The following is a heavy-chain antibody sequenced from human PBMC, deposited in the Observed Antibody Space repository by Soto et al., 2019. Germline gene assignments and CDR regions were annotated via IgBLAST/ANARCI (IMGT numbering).Heavy chain of an antibody. Sequence: ASVKVSCKASGYTFTSYDINLVRQATGQGXEWMGWMNPNSGNTGYAQKFQGRVTMTRNTSISTAYMELSSLRSEDTAVYYCARGYCSSTSCYGEGYYYYYGMDVWGQGTTVTVSS. CDR2: MNPNSGNT. J-gene: IGHJ6*02. CDR3: ARGYCSSTSCYGEGYYYYYGMDV. CDR1: GYTFTSYD. V-gene: IGHV1-8*01. D-gene: IGHD2-2*01.